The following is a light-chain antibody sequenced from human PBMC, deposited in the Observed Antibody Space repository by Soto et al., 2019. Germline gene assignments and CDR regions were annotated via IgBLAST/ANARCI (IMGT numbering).Light chain of an antibody. Sequence: QSVLTQPRSVSGSPGQSVTISCTGTSSDVGTYDFVSWYQQHPGKAPRLMIFDVSERPSGVPDRIFASKSDTTASLTVSGLQAEDEADYYCSSFAGTNSFVFGTGTKVTVL. J-gene: IGLJ1*01. CDR1: SSDVGTYDF. CDR2: DVS. CDR3: SSFAGTNSFV. V-gene: IGLV2-11*01.